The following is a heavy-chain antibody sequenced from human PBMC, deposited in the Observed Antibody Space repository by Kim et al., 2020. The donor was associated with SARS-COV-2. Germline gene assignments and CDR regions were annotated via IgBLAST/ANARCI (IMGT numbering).Heavy chain of an antibody. CDR1: GGSISSYY. CDR2: IYYSGST. J-gene: IGHJ6*02. D-gene: IGHD4-17*01. V-gene: IGHV4-59*13. CDR3: ARDSSTVTKYYYYYGMDV. Sequence: SETLSLTCTVSGGSISSYYWSWIRQPPGKGLEWIGYIYYSGSTNYNPSLKSRVTISVDTSKNQFSLKLSSVTAADTAVYYCARDSSTVTKYYYYYGMDVWGQGTTVTVSS.